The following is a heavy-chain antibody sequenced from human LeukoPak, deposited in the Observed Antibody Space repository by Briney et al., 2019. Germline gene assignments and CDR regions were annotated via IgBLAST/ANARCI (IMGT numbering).Heavy chain of an antibody. CDR1: GFTFSSYW. CDR3: ARGVGYYYDSSCYSLAFDY. J-gene: IGHJ4*02. CDR2: IKQDGSEK. D-gene: IGHD3-22*01. Sequence: GGSLRLYCAASGFTFSSYWMSWVRQAPGKGLEWVANIKQDGSEKYYVDSVKGRFTISRDNAKNSLYLQMNSLRAEDTAVYYCARGVGYYYDSSCYSLAFDYWGQGTLATVSS. V-gene: IGHV3-7*01.